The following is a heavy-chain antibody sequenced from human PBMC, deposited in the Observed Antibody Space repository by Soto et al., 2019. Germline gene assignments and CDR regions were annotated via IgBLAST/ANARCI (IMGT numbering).Heavy chain of an antibody. CDR1: GFTFSSYS. CDR3: AREVLDGYTRLRDY. Sequence: EVQLVESGGGLVKPGGSLRLSCAASGFTFSSYSMNWVRQAPGKGLEWVSSISSSSSYIYYADSVKGRFTISRDNAKNSLYLQMNSLRAEDTAVYYCAREVLDGYTRLRDYWGQGTLVTVSS. J-gene: IGHJ4*02. D-gene: IGHD5-12*01. V-gene: IGHV3-21*01. CDR2: ISSSSSYI.